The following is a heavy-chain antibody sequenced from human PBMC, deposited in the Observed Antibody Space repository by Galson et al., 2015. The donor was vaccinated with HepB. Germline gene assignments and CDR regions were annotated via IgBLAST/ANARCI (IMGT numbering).Heavy chain of an antibody. CDR2: IDWDDDK. V-gene: IGHV2-70*11. CDR3: ARTIYYGGNFGPFDY. J-gene: IGHJ4*02. Sequence: PALVKPTQTLTLTCTFSGFSLSTSGMCVSWIRQPPGKALEWLARIDWDDDKYYSTSLKTRLTISKDTSKNQVVLTMTNMDPVDTATYYCARTIYYGGNFGPFDYWGQGTLVTVSS. CDR1: GFSLSTSGMC. D-gene: IGHD4-23*01.